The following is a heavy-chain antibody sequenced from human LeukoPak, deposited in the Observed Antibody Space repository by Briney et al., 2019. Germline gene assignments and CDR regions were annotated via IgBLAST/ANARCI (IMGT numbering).Heavy chain of an antibody. CDR1: GGSISSRSYY. CDR3: ARDGDSSGWYPKFDY. V-gene: IGHV4-61*01. D-gene: IGHD6-19*01. J-gene: IGHJ4*02. Sequence: SETLSLTCTVSGGSISSRSYYWRWIRQPPGKGLEWIGYIYYSGSTNYNPSLKSRVTISVDTSKNQFSLKLSSVTAADTAVYYCARDGDSSGWYPKFDYWGQGTLVTVSS. CDR2: IYYSGST.